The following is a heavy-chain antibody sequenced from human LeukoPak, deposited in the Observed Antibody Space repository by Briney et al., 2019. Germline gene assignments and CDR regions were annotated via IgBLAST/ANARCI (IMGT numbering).Heavy chain of an antibody. CDR3: ARDYGGRYSSSWYRYFDY. Sequence: PGGSLRLSCAASGFTFSSYWMSWVRQAPGKGPEWVANIKQDGSEKYYVDSVKGRFTISRDNAKNSLYLQMNSLRAEDTAVYYCARDYGGRYSSSWYRYFDYWGQGTLVTVSS. CDR2: IKQDGSEK. CDR1: GFTFSSYW. J-gene: IGHJ4*02. V-gene: IGHV3-7*01. D-gene: IGHD6-13*01.